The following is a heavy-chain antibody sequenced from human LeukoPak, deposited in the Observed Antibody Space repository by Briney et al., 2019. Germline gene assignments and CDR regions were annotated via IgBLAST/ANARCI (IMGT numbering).Heavy chain of an antibody. V-gene: IGHV1-2*02. D-gene: IGHD2-8*02. CDR2: INPNTGET. J-gene: IGHJ3*02. CDR1: GYTFTGYH. Sequence: ASVKVSCKASGYTFTGYHMYWMRQAPGQGLEWGGWINPNTGETTYAQNFQGRVTMTRDTSISTAYMELSSLISDDTAVYFCARTLHADTGGWGAFDIWGQGTMVTVSS. CDR3: ARTLHADTGGWGAFDI.